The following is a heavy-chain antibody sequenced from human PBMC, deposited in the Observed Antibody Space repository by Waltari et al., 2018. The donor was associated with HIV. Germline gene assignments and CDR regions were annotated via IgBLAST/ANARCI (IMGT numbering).Heavy chain of an antibody. CDR2: IYYSGST. CDR1: GGSISSSSYY. D-gene: IGHD1-26*01. CDR3: ARRWALGATIVDDAFDI. V-gene: IGHV4-39*01. J-gene: IGHJ3*02. Sequence: QLQLQESGPGLVKPSETLSLTCTVSGGSISSSSYYWGWIRQPPGKGPEWIGSIYYSGSTYYNPSLKGRVPISVDTSKNQFSLKLSSVTAADTAVYYCARRWALGATIVDDAFDIWGQGTMVTVSS.